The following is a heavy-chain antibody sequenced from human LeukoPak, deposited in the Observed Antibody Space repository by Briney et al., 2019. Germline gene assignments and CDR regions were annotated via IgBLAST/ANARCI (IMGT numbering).Heavy chain of an antibody. V-gene: IGHV3-15*01. Sequence: GGSLRLSCEASGFTFSNVWMNWVRQAPGKGLEWIGRIKTKTDGGTTEYAAPVKGRFTISRDDSKNTVYLQMNSLKTEDTALYYCVTRVKSTGDHWGQGTLVTVSS. CDR3: VTRVKSTGDH. J-gene: IGHJ4*02. CDR1: GFTFSNVW. CDR2: IKTKTDGGTT. D-gene: IGHD1-1*01.